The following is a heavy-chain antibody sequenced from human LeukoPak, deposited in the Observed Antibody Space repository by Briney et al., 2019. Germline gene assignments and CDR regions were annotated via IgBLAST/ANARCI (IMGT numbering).Heavy chain of an antibody. J-gene: IGHJ4*02. CDR3: TRHGNEKLVDY. Sequence: GGSLRLSCAVSGFTFSGSAMHWVRQASGEGLKWVGRIRSKANSYATAYAASVKGRFTISRDDSKNTAYLQMNSLKTEDTAVYYCTRHGNEKLVDYWGQGTLVTVSS. CDR1: GFTFSGSA. D-gene: IGHD1-1*01. V-gene: IGHV3-73*01. CDR2: IRSKANSYAT.